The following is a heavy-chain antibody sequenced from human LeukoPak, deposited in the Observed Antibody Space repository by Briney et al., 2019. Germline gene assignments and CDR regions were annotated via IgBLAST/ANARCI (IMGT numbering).Heavy chain of an antibody. Sequence: ASVKVFCKASGYTFTSFYIHWVRQAPGQGLEWMGWMNPNNGNTGYAQKFQGRVTMTRDTSINTAYMGLRGLRSEDTAVYYCVRDGEGAAISVNYWFDPWGQGTLVTASS. CDR2: MNPNNGNT. V-gene: IGHV1-8*02. J-gene: IGHJ5*02. CDR1: GYTFTSFY. D-gene: IGHD2-2*02. CDR3: VRDGEGAAISVNYWFDP.